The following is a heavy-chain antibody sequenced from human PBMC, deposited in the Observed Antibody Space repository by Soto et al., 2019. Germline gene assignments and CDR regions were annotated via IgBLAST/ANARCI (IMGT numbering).Heavy chain of an antibody. Sequence: GGSLRLSCAASGFTFDDYAMHWVRQAPGKGLEWVSGISWNSGSIGYADSVKGRFTIPRDNSKNTLYLQMNSLRAEDTAIYYCAREVVVSRGASYFGYWGPGTLVTVSS. D-gene: IGHD2-2*01. V-gene: IGHV3-9*01. CDR2: ISWNSGSI. CDR3: AREVVVSRGASYFGY. J-gene: IGHJ4*02. CDR1: GFTFDDYA.